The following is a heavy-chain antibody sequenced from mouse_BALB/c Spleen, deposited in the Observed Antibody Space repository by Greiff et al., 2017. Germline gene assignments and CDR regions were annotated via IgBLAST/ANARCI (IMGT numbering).Heavy chain of an antibody. CDR2: IDPANGNT. D-gene: IGHD2-1*01. CDR3: ARSEGYYGYFDY. V-gene: IGHV14-3*02. J-gene: IGHJ2*01. CDR1: GFNIKDTY. Sequence: EVKLMESGAELVKPGASVKLSCTASGFNIKDTYMHWVKQRPEQGLEWIGRIDPANGNTKYDPKFQGKATITADTSSNTAYLQLSSLTSEDTAVYYCARSEGYYGYFDYWGQGTTLTVSS.